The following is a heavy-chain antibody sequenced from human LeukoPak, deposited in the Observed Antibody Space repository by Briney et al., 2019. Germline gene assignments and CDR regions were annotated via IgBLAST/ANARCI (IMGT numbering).Heavy chain of an antibody. V-gene: IGHV4-61*01. CDR2: IYYSGST. J-gene: IGHJ4*02. CDR3: ARDVDYGSYYDY. CDR1: GGSISSSSYY. Sequence: KPSETLSLTCTVSGGSISSSSYYWGWIRQPPGKGLEWIGYIYYSGSTNYNPSPKSRVTISVDTSKNQFSLKLSSVTAADTAVYYCARDVDYGSYYDYWGQGTLVTFSS. D-gene: IGHD4/OR15-4a*01.